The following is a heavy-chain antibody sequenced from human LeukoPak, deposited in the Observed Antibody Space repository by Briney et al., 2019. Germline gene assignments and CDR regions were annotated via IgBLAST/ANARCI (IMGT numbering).Heavy chain of an antibody. CDR2: ISGDGGST. CDR3: AKEMTVVVSYWFDP. Sequence: GGSLRLXCAAYGFTFDDYAMHWDPQAPGKGLEWVSLISGDGGSTYYADSVKGRFTIYRDNSKDSLYLQMNSLRTEDTALYYCAKEMTVVVSYWFDPWGQGTLVTVSS. J-gene: IGHJ5*02. CDR1: GFTFDDYA. D-gene: IGHD3-22*01. V-gene: IGHV3-43*02.